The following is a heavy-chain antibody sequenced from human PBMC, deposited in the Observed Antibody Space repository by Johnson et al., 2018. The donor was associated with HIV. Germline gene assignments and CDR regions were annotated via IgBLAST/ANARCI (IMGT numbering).Heavy chain of an antibody. D-gene: IGHD6-25*01. CDR2: IKYKGGNT. CDR1: GFTFDDYG. Sequence: VQLVESGGGVVRPGGSLRLSCAASGFTFDDYGMSWVRQAPGKGLEWVSAIKYKGGNTDYADSVKGRFTISRDNAKKSLYLQMNSLRAEDTALYYCARVKSAAAFDIWGQGTMVTVSS. J-gene: IGHJ3*02. CDR3: ARVKSAAAFDI. V-gene: IGHV3-20*04.